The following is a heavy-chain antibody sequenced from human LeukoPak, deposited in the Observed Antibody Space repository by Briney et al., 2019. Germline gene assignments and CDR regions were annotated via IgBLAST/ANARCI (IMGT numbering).Heavy chain of an antibody. CDR1: GYTFTSYD. J-gene: IGHJ6*03. V-gene: IGHV1-8*01. CDR2: MNPNSGNT. D-gene: IGHD6-13*01. CDR3: SRGSSSSWLYYYYYMDG. Sequence: ASVKVSCTASGYTFTSYDINWVRQAPGQGLEWMGWMNPNSGNTGYAQKFQGRVTMTRNTSISTAYLELSSLRSEDTAVYYCSRGSSSSWLYYYYYMDGWGQGTLVTVSS.